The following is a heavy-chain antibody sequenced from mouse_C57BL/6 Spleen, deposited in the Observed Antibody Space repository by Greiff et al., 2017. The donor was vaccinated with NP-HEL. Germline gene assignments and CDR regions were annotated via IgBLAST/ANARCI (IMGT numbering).Heavy chain of an antibody. CDR3: ASGPHCYRDY. V-gene: IGHV1-61*01. CDR2: IYPSDSET. Sequence: QVQLQQPGAELVRPGSSVKLSCKASGYTFTSYWMDWVKQRPGQGLEWIGNIYPSDSETHYNQKFKDKATLTVDKSSSTAYMQLTSLTSEDSAVSYCASGPHCYRDYWGQGTTLTVSS. CDR1: GYTFTSYW. D-gene: IGHD1-2*01. J-gene: IGHJ2*01.